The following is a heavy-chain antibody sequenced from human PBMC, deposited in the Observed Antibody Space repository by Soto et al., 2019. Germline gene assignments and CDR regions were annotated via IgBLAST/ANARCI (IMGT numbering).Heavy chain of an antibody. D-gene: IGHD3-10*01. J-gene: IGHJ6*02. V-gene: IGHV3-48*02. CDR3: ARDGVTMVRGQYYYYYGMDV. CDR2: ISSSSSTI. Sequence: EVQLVESGGGLVQPGGSLRLSCAASGFTFSSYSMNWVRQAPGKGLEWVSYISSSSSTIYYADSVKGRFTISRDNAKNSLYLQMNSLRDADTAVYYCARDGVTMVRGQYYYYYGMDVWGQGTKVTVSS. CDR1: GFTFSSYS.